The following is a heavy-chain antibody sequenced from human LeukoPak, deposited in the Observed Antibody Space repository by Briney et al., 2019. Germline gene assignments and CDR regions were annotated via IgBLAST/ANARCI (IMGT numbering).Heavy chain of an antibody. V-gene: IGHV4-34*01. CDR1: GGSFSGYY. CDR2: INHSGST. CDR3: ARGRSKSRHFDY. Sequence: SETLSLTCAVYGGSFSGYYWSWIRQPPGKGLEWIGEINHSGSTNYNPSLKSRVTISVDTSKNQFSLKLSSVTAADTAVYYCARGRSKSRHFDYWGQGTLVTVSS. J-gene: IGHJ4*02.